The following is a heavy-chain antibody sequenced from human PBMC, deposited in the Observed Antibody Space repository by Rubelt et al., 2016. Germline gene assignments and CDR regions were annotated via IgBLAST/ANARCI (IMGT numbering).Heavy chain of an antibody. D-gene: IGHD6-19*01. J-gene: IGHJ5*02. Sequence: QVQLQQWGAGLFRPSQTLSLTCGVYGGSFSNYYWTWIRQPPGKGLEWIGDINKSGNTDYNPSLKSRVTISVDTSKNQFSLKLSSVTAADTAIYYCAKVGGIAVTGTSNWHDPWGQGTLVTVSS. CDR1: GGSFSNYY. CDR3: AKVGGIAVTGTSNWHDP. V-gene: IGHV4-34*01. CDR2: INKSGNT.